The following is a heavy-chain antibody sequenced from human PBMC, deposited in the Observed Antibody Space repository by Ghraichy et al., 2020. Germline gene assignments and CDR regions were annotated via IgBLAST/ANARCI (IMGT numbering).Heavy chain of an antibody. CDR3: ARVYYDFWSGCEDV. CDR2: ISSSGSTI. CDR1: GFTFSDYY. D-gene: IGHD3-3*01. J-gene: IGHJ6*02. Sequence: GGSLRLSCAASGFTFSDYYMSWIRQAPGKGLEWVSYISSSGSTIYYADSVKGRFTISRDNAKNSLYLQMNSLRAEDTAVYYCARVYYDFWSGCEDVWGQGTTVTVSS. V-gene: IGHV3-11*01.